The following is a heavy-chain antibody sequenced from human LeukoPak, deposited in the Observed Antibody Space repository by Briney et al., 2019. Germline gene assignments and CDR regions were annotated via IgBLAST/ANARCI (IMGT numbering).Heavy chain of an antibody. D-gene: IGHD1-26*01. V-gene: IGHV3-23*01. CDR2: ISGSGGST. Sequence: GRSLRLSCAASGFTFSSYAKSWVCQAPGRGLEWVSAISGSGGSTYYADSVKGRFTISRDNSKNTPYLQMNSLRAEDTAVYYCAKGDGGSYSHYFDYWGQGTLVTVSS. CDR1: GFTFSSYA. CDR3: AKGDGGSYSHYFDY. J-gene: IGHJ4*02.